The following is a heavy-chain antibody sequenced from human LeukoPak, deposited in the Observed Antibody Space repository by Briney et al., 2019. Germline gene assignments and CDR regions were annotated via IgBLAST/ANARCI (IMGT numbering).Heavy chain of an antibody. V-gene: IGHV3-48*03. J-gene: IGHJ4*02. CDR1: GFIFSSYE. CDR2: ISSSGTTV. D-gene: IGHD3-22*01. Sequence: GGSLRLSCAASGFIFSSYEMNWVRQAPGKGLEWVSYISSSGTTVYYADSVKGWFTISRDNSKNTLYLQMNSLRAEDTAVYYCAKYSHDSSGSYDYWGQGTLVTVSS. CDR3: AKYSHDSSGSYDY.